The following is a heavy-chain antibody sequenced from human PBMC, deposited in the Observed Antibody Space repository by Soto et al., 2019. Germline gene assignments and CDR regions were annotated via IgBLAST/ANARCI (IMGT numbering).Heavy chain of an antibody. Sequence: SETLSLTCSVSGGSISTVGHYWTWIRQPPGKGLEWIGSIYHTGSTYYSKSIRSQLTMSVDTSKSQFSLRLSSVTAADTAVYYCARATGTLRSRNCDYWGQGSLVTVSS. V-gene: IGHV4-31*01. D-gene: IGHD1-1*01. CDR3: ARATGTLRSRNCDY. J-gene: IGHJ4*02. CDR2: IYHTGST. CDR1: GGSISTVGHY.